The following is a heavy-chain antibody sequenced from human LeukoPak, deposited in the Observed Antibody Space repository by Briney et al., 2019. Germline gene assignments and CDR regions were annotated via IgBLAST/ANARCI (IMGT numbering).Heavy chain of an antibody. CDR1: GYTFTAHD. Sequence: ASVKVSCKASGYTFTAHDMHWGRHAPGQGLEWMGWMSPDSGGVHYAQKFKGRVTMTRDTSISTAYMEVSRLTSDDTAVYYCASTCGDSCYSGGQYNYGTDVWGQGTTVTVSS. J-gene: IGHJ6*02. D-gene: IGHD2-2*02. CDR2: MSPDSGGV. V-gene: IGHV1-2*02. CDR3: ASTCGDSCYSGGQYNYGTDV.